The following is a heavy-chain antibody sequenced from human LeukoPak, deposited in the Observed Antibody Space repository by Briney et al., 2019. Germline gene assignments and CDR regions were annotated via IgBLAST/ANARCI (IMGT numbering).Heavy chain of an antibody. D-gene: IGHD3-22*01. Sequence: GGSLRLSCAASGFTFGTYSMNWVRQAPGKWLEWVSGIFGNGGQSFYADSVKGRFTISRDNSNNMLFLHMDSLRAEDTAVYYCAKSSYYDSSGYYSFFDYWGQGTLVTVSS. CDR2: IFGNGGQS. J-gene: IGHJ4*02. CDR3: AKSSYYDSSGYYSFFDY. V-gene: IGHV3-23*01. CDR1: GFTFGTYS.